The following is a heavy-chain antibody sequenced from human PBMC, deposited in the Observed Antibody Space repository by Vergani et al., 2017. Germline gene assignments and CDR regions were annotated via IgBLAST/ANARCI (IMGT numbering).Heavy chain of an antibody. J-gene: IGHJ3*02. V-gene: IGHV4-31*03. D-gene: IGHD3-22*01. Sequence: QVQLQESGPGLVKPSQTLSLTCTVSGGSISSGGYYWSWIRQHPGKGLEWIGYIYYSGSTYYNPSLKSRVTISVDTSKNQFSLKLSSVTAADTAVYYCARACDDSSGYYFSQNDAFDIWGQGTMVTVSS. CDR3: ARACDDSSGYYFSQNDAFDI. CDR1: GGSISSGGYY. CDR2: IYYSGST.